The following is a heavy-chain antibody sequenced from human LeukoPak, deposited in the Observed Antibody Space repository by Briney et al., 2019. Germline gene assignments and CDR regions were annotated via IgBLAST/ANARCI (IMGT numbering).Heavy chain of an antibody. CDR1: GGSISSGGYY. Sequence: SETLSLTCTVSGGSISSGGYYWSWIRQHPGKGLEWIGYIYYSGSTYYNPSLKSRVTISVDTSKNQFSLKLSSVTAADTAVYYCARVTYDSSGYPTGYFDYWGQGTLVTVSS. D-gene: IGHD3-22*01. J-gene: IGHJ4*02. V-gene: IGHV4-31*03. CDR2: IYYSGST. CDR3: ARVTYDSSGYPTGYFDY.